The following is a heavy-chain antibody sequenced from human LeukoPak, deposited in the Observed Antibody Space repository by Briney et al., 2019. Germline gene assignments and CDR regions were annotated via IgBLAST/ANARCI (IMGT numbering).Heavy chain of an antibody. CDR2: IYHSGST. Sequence: SQTLSLTCAVSGGSISSGGYSWSWIRQPPGKGLEWIGYIYHSGSTYYNPSLKSRVTISVDRSKNQFSLKLSSVTAADTAVYYCARGGSWGPTPFFDYWGQGTLVTVSS. CDR3: ARGGSWGPTPFFDY. V-gene: IGHV4-30-2*01. CDR1: GGSISSGGYS. J-gene: IGHJ4*02. D-gene: IGHD6-13*01.